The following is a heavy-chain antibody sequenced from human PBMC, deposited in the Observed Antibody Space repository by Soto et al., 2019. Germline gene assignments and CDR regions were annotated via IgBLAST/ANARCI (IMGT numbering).Heavy chain of an antibody. J-gene: IGHJ4*02. CDR3: ARDGDIRRATYLGY. CDR2: INPNSGGT. D-gene: IGHD1-26*01. CDR1: GYTFTGNY. V-gene: IGHV1-2*04. Sequence: SVKVSCKDSGYTFTGNYRHWVRQAPGQGLEWMGWINPNSGGTNYAQKFQGWVTMTRDTSISTAYMELSRLRSDDTAVYYCARDGDIRRATYLGYWGQGTLVTVSS.